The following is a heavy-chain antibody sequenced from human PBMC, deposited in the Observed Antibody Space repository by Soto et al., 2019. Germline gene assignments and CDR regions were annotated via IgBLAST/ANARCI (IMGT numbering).Heavy chain of an antibody. CDR2: ISSSSSTI. V-gene: IGHV3-48*02. D-gene: IGHD6-13*01. J-gene: IGHJ1*01. CDR3: AAPAAGPLAEYFQH. CDR1: GFTFSSYS. Sequence: EVQLVESGGGLVQPGGSLRLSCAASGFTFSSYSMNWVRQAPGKGLEWVSYISSSSSTIYYADSVKGRFTISRDNAKNSLYLQMNSLRDEDTAVYYCAAPAAGPLAEYFQHWGQGTLVTVSS.